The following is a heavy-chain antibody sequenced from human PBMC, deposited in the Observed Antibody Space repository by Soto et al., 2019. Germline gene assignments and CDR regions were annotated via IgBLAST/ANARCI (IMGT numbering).Heavy chain of an antibody. CDR1: GGSISGYH. D-gene: IGHD5-18*01. V-gene: IGHV4-59*01. J-gene: IGHJ4*02. CDR2: IYYSGST. CDR3: ARGNTAIFS. Sequence: SETLSLTCTASGGSISGYHWSWIRQPPGKGLEWIGYIYYSGSTNYNPSLKSRVTISVDTSKNQFSLKLGSVTAADTAVYYCARGNTAIFSWGQGTLVTVSS.